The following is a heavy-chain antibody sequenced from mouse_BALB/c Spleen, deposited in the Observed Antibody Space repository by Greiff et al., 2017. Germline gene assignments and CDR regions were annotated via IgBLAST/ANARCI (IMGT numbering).Heavy chain of an antibody. J-gene: IGHJ2*01. Sequence: EVKLMESGGGLVQPGGSRKLSCAASGFTFSSFGMHWVRQAPEKGLEWVAYISSGSSTIYYADTVKGRFTITRDNPKNTLFLQMTSLRSEDTAMYYGARNAYYRYDGYYFDYGGQGTTRTVSS. CDR2: ISSGSSTI. CDR3: ARNAYYRYDGYYFDY. CDR1: GFTFSSFG. D-gene: IGHD2-14*01. V-gene: IGHV5-17*02.